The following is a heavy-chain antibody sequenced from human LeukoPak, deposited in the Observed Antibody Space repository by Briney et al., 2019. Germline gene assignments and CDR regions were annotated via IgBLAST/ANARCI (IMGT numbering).Heavy chain of an antibody. CDR3: ARACSSGYYYPDY. J-gene: IGHJ4*02. D-gene: IGHD3-22*01. V-gene: IGHV4-39*07. CDR1: GGSISSSSYY. CDR2: IHYSGST. Sequence: SETLSLTCTVSGGSISSSSYYWGWIRQPPGKGLEWIGSIHYSGSTYYTPSLKSRVTISVDTSKNQFSLKLSSVTAADTAVYYCARACSSGYYYPDYWGQGTLVTVSS.